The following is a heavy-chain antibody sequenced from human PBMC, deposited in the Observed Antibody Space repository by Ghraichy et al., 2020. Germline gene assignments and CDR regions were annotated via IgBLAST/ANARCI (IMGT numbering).Heavy chain of an antibody. V-gene: IGHV4-39*01. J-gene: IGHJ4*02. D-gene: IGHD3-10*01. Sequence: SETLSLTCTVSGGSISSSSYYWGWIRQPPGKGLEWIGSIFYSGSTYYSPSLKSRVSISVDTSKNQFSLNLSSVTAADTAVYYCARHYNNNHGHVPPAYWGQGTLVTVSS. CDR1: GGSISSSSYY. CDR3: ARHYNNNHGHVPPAY. CDR2: IFYSGST.